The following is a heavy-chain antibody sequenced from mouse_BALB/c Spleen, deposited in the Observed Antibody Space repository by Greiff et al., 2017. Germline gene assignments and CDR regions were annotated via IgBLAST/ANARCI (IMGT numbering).Heavy chain of an antibody. D-gene: IGHD2-1*01. CDR1: GYAFSSSW. CDR2: IYPGDGDT. J-gene: IGHJ3*01. CDR3: AREGGNYGFAY. Sequence: QVQLQQSGPELVKPGASVKISCKASGYAFSSSWMNWVKQRPGQGLEWIGRIYPGDGDTNYNGKFKGKATLTADKSSSTAYMQLSSLTSVDSAVYFCAREGGNYGFAYWGQGTLVTVSA. V-gene: IGHV1-82*01.